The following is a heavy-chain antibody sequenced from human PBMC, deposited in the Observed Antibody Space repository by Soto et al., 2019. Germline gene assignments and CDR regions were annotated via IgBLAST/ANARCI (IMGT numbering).Heavy chain of an antibody. CDR2: ISASGGRT. V-gene: IGHV3-23*01. CDR1: GFTFNSYA. J-gene: IGHJ6*02. D-gene: IGHD1-26*01. CDR3: AKDHLPVGDYYYGVDV. Sequence: GGSLRLSCSASGFTFNSYAMSWVRQAPGRRLEWVSTISASGGRTYYADSVKGRFTVSRDNSQNTLRLDMDSLRAEDTALYYCAKDHLPVGDYYYGVDVWGQGTTVTVSS.